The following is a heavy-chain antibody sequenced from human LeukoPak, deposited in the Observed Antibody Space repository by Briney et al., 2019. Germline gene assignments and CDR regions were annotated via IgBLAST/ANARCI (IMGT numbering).Heavy chain of an antibody. D-gene: IGHD4-17*01. CDR2: MNPNSGNT. V-gene: IGHV1-8*01. J-gene: IGHJ4*02. CDR3: ARGLSWRGDYGDY. CDR1: EYTFTSYD. Sequence: ASVKVSCKASEYTFTSYDINWVRQATGQGLEWMGWMNPNSGNTGYAQKFQGRVTMTRNTSISTAYMELSSLRSEDTAVYYCARGLSWRGDYGDYWGQGTLVTVSS.